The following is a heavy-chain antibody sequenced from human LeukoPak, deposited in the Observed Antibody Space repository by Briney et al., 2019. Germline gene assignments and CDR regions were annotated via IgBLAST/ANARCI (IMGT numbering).Heavy chain of an antibody. V-gene: IGHV3-74*01. D-gene: IGHD6-6*01. CDR3: ARARLDSSSSEYYYYMDV. J-gene: IGHJ6*03. CDR2: INSDGSST. Sequence: GGSLRLSCAASGFTFSSYWMHWVRQAPGKGLVWVSRINSDGSSTSYADSVKGRFTISRDNAKNSLYLQMNSLRAEDTAVYYCARARLDSSSSEYYYYMDVWGKGTTVTVSS. CDR1: GFTFSSYW.